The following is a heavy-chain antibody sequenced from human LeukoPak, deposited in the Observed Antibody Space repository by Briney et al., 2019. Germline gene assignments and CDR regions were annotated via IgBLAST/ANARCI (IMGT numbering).Heavy chain of an antibody. Sequence: SETLSLTCTVSGGSISSYYWSWIRQPPGKGLEWIGYICYTGNTNYNPSLKSRVTISVDTSRNQLSLKLSSVTAADTAVYYCARELNNRFDYWGQGTLVTVSS. D-gene: IGHD1/OR15-1a*01. CDR3: ARELNNRFDY. J-gene: IGHJ4*02. CDR2: ICYTGNT. CDR1: GGSISSYY. V-gene: IGHV4-59*01.